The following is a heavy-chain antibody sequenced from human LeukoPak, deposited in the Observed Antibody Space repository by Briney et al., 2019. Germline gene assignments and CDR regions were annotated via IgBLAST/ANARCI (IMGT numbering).Heavy chain of an antibody. CDR1: GGSFSGYY. V-gene: IGHV4-34*01. CDR2: INHSGST. D-gene: IGHD3-3*01. J-gene: IGHJ6*04. Sequence: SETLSLTCAVCGGSFSGYYWSWIRQPPGKGLEWIGEINHSGSTNYNPSLKSRVTISVDTSKNQFSLKLSSVTAADTAVYYCARNLESYYYYGMDVWGKGTTVTVSS. CDR3: ARNLESYYYYGMDV.